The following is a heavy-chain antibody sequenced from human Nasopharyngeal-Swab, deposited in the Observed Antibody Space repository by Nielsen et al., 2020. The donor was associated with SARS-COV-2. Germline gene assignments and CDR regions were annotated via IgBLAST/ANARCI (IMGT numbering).Heavy chain of an antibody. V-gene: IGHV4-59*01. CDR2: IYYSGST. Sequence: WIRQPPGKGLEWIGYIYYSGSTNYNPSLKSRVTISEDTSKNQFSLKLSSVTAADTAVYYCARASVVPAAMDYYYYMDVWGKGTTVTVSS. CDR3: ARASVVPAAMDYYYYMDV. D-gene: IGHD2-2*01. J-gene: IGHJ6*03.